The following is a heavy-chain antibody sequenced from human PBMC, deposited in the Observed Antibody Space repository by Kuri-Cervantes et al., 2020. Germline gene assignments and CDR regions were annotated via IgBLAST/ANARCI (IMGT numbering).Heavy chain of an antibody. J-gene: IGHJ2*01. CDR1: GFTFSDHY. D-gene: IGHD1-26*01. V-gene: IGHV3-72*01. Sequence: GGSLRLSCAASGFTFSDHYMDWVRQTPGKGLEWVGRSRSKADSHTTEFAASVKGRFTISRDDSQNSLYLQMNSLKTEDTAVYYCARAGLVGATSVLVWYFDLWGRGTLVTVSS. CDR3: ARAGLVGATSVLVWYFDL. CDR2: SRSKADSHTT.